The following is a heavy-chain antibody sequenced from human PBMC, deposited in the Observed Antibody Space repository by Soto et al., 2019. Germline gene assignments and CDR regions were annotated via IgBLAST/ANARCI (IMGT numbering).Heavy chain of an antibody. CDR2: IRSKANSYAT. V-gene: IGHV3-73*01. Sequence: EVQLVESGGGLVQPGGSLKLSCAASGFTFSGSAMHWVRQASGKGLEWVGRIRSKANSYATAYAASVKGRITISRDDSKNTAYLQMNSLKTEDTAVYYCTTSTPGITMFLAVIADDFWGQGTLFNVSS. J-gene: IGHJ4*02. CDR1: GFTFSGSA. CDR3: TTSTPGITMFLAVIADDF. D-gene: IGHD3-10*01.